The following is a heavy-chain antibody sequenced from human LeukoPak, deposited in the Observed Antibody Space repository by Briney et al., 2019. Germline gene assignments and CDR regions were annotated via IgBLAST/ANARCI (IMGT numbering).Heavy chain of an antibody. CDR2: IYHSGST. CDR1: GGSISNSNW. V-gene: IGHV4-4*02. D-gene: IGHD5-24*01. CDR3: ASVRRDGYMGVDY. J-gene: IGHJ4*02. Sequence: TSGTLSLTCVVSGGSISNSNWWSWARQPPGKGLEWIGEIYHSGSTSYNPSLKSRVTISVDKSKNQFSLKLSSVTAADTAVYYCASVRRDGYMGVDYWGQGTLVTVSS.